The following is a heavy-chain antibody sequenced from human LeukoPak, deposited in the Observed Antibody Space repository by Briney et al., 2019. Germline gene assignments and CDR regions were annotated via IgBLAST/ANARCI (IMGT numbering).Heavy chain of an antibody. V-gene: IGHV3-74*01. CDR3: ARDDGYNFFDY. CDR2: INSDGSST. J-gene: IGHJ4*02. CDR1: GFTFSSYW. Sequence: PGGSLRLSCSASGFTFSSYWMHCVRQAPGKGLAWVSRINSDGSSTSYADSVKGRFTISRDNAKNTLYLQMNSLRAEDTAVYYCARDDGYNFFDYWGQGTLVTVSS. D-gene: IGHD5-24*01.